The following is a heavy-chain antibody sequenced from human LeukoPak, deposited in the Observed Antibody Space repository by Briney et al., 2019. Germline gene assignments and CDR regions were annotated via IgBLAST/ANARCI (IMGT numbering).Heavy chain of an antibody. CDR1: GFTVSSNY. CDR3: ARVVRGVAYY. Sequence: GGSLRLSCAASGFTVSSNYMSWVRQAPGKGLEWVSVIYSGGSTYYADSVKGRFTISRDKSKNTLYLQMNSLRAEDTAVYYCARVVRGVAYYWGQGTLVTVSS. J-gene: IGHJ4*02. CDR2: IYSGGST. V-gene: IGHV3-53*01. D-gene: IGHD3-10*02.